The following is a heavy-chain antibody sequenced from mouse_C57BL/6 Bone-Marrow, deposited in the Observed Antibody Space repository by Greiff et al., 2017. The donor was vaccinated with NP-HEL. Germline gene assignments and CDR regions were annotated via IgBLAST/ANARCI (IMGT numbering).Heavy chain of an antibody. CDR1: GYTFTSYW. Sequence: QVQLQQPGAELVKPGASVKLSCKASGYTFTSYWMHWVKQRPGQGLEWIGMIHPNSGSTNYNEKFKSKATLTVDKSSSAAYMQLSSLTSEDSAVYYGARWAGTRYFDYWGQGTTLTVSS. CDR2: IHPNSGST. D-gene: IGHD4-1*01. V-gene: IGHV1-64*01. CDR3: ARWAGTRYFDY. J-gene: IGHJ2*01.